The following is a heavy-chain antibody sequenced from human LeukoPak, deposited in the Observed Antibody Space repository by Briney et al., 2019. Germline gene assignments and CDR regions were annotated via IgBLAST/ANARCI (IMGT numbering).Heavy chain of an antibody. CDR1: GFTFNDYG. Sequence: GGSLRLSCAASGFTFNDYGMSWVRQAPGKGLEWVSAINWNGGNTGYADSVKGRFTISRDNAKNSLYLQMNSLRAEDTALYYCAKGGKRYFDWLEQYYFDYWGQGTLVTVSS. J-gene: IGHJ4*02. CDR2: INWNGGNT. D-gene: IGHD3-9*01. CDR3: AKGGKRYFDWLEQYYFDY. V-gene: IGHV3-20*04.